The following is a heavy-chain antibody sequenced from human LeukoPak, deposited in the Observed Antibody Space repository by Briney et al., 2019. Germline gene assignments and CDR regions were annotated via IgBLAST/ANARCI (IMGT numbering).Heavy chain of an antibody. V-gene: IGHV1-69*01. Sequence: ASVKVSCKASGGTFSSYAISWVRQAPGQGLEWMGGIIPIFGTANYAQKFQGRVTITADESTSTAYMELSSLRSEDTAVYYCARGGIAAAGSFDYWGQGTLVTVSS. J-gene: IGHJ4*02. CDR3: ARGGIAAAGSFDY. D-gene: IGHD6-13*01. CDR1: GGTFSSYA. CDR2: IIPIFGTA.